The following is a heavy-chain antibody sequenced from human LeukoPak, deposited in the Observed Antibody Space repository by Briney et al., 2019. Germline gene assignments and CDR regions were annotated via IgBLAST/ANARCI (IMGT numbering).Heavy chain of an antibody. Sequence: GASVKVSCKASGYTFSTYGISWVRQASGQGLEWMGWISTYNGDTEYAQQFQGRVTMTTDTSTSTAYMELRSLRSDDTAVYYCARDPPHSSGPNSPCFEYWGQGTLVTVSS. D-gene: IGHD6-19*01. J-gene: IGHJ4*02. CDR1: GYTFSTYG. CDR3: ARDPPHSSGPNSPCFEY. CDR2: ISTYNGDT. V-gene: IGHV1-18*01.